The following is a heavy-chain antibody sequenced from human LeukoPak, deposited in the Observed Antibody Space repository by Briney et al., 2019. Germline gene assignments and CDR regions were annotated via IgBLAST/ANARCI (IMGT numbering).Heavy chain of an antibody. CDR2: INAGNGNT. J-gene: IGHJ4*02. D-gene: IGHD4-17*01. Sequence: ASVKVSCKASGYTFTSYAMHWVRQAPGQRLEWMGWINAGNGNTKYSQKFQGRVTITRDTSASTAYMELSSLREEDTAVYYCAKDRSEHGDFYFDYWGQGILVTVSS. CDR1: GYTFTSYA. CDR3: AKDRSEHGDFYFDY. V-gene: IGHV1-3*01.